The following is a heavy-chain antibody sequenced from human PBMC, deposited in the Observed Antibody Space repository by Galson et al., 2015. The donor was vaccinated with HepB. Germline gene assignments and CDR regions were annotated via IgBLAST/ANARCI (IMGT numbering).Heavy chain of an antibody. CDR3: ARNLTGTTLGWNY. CDR1: GFTFDDYA. D-gene: IGHD1-7*01. Sequence: SLRLSCAASGFTFDDYAMHWVRQAPGKGLEWVSGISWNSGSIGYADSVKGRFTISRDNAKNSLYLQMNSLRAEDTAVYYCARNLTGTTLGWNYWGQGTLVTVSS. J-gene: IGHJ4*02. V-gene: IGHV3-9*01. CDR2: ISWNSGSI.